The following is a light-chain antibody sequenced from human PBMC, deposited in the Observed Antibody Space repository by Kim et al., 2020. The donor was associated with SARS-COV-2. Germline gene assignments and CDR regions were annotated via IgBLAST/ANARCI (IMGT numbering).Light chain of an antibody. CDR3: QVWDSSSDHPV. V-gene: IGLV3-21*04. CDR2: YAS. CDR1: NIGSKS. J-gene: IGLJ3*02. Sequence: QGKPARITWGGNNIGSKSVHWYHQTTGQAPGLVIYYASDRPSGIPERFSGSNSGNTATLTISRVEAGDEADYYCQVWDSSSDHPVFGGGTKLTVL.